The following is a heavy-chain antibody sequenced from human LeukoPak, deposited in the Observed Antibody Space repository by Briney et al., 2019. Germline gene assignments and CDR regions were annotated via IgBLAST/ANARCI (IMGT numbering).Heavy chain of an antibody. CDR3: AKDGDTAMVFDY. J-gene: IGHJ4*02. CDR2: IWYDGSSK. Sequence: PGRSLSLSCAASGFTFSIYGMHWVRQAPGKGLEWVAFIWYDGSSKYYADSVKGRFTISRDNSKNTLYLEVNSLRAEDTAVYYCAKDGDTAMVFDYWGQGTLVTVSS. D-gene: IGHD5-18*01. CDR1: GFTFSIYG. V-gene: IGHV3-33*06.